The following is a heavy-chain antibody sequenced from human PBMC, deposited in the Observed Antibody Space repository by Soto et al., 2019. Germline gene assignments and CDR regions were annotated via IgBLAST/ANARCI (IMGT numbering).Heavy chain of an antibody. CDR1: GYTFTTYW. D-gene: IGHD2-15*01. CDR2: IDPSDSYT. CDR3: ARQYCTGGSCYSGWFDS. Sequence: GESLKISCKGSGYTFTTYWISWVREEPGKGLEWMGRIDPSDSYTTYSPSSQGHVTISVDKSTTTAFLQWSSLRASDTAIYYCARQYCTGGSCYSGWFDSWGQGTLVTVSS. J-gene: IGHJ5*01. V-gene: IGHV5-10-1*01.